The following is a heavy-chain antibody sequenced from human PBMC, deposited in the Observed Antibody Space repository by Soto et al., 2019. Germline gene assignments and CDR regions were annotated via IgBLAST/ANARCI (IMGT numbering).Heavy chain of an antibody. CDR1: GFSFSSYG. D-gene: IGHD6-25*01. CDR2: IWYDGSNK. J-gene: IGHJ4*02. Sequence: QSGGSLRLSCAVSGFSFSSYGFHWVRQAPGKGLEWVALIWYDGSNKYYADSVKGRFTISRDNSKSTLFLQMDSLRAEDTAVYYCARDPSAAGYYFDYWGQGSQVTVSS. V-gene: IGHV3-33*01. CDR3: ARDPSAAGYYFDY.